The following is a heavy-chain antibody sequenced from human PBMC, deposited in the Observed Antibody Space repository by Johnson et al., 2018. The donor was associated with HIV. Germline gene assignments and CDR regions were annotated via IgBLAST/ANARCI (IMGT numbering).Heavy chain of an antibody. V-gene: IGHV3-30*02. D-gene: IGHD4-23*01. CDR1: GFTFSNYG. Sequence: QVQLVESRGGVVQPGGSLRLSCAASGFTFSNYGMHWVRQAPGKGLEWVALIRYDGDITYYVDSVKGRFTISRDNSKNTLYLQMNSLRAEDTAVYYCARGTPYGGNSWDFDIWGQGTMVTVSS. CDR3: ARGTPYGGNSWDFDI. CDR2: IRYDGDIT. J-gene: IGHJ3*02.